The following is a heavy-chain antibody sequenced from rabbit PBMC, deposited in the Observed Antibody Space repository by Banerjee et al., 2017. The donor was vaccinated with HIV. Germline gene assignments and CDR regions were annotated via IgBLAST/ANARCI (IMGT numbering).Heavy chain of an antibody. CDR3: ARGLVAGVLDL. Sequence: QEQLEESGGDLVKPEGSLTLTCTASGFSFSSRHWISWVRQAPGKGLEWIGCIYTGDGSTSYASWAKGRFTISKTSSTTVTLQLNSLTAADTATYFCARGLVAGVLDLWGPGTLVTVS. J-gene: IGHJ4*01. CDR2: IYTGDGST. V-gene: IGHV1S45*01. D-gene: IGHD3-3*01. CDR1: GFSFSSRHW.